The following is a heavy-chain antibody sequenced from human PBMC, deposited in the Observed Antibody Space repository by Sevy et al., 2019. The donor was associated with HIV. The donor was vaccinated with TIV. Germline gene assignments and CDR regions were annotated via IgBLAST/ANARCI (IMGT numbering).Heavy chain of an antibody. CDR2: VSFDGGSK. CDR1: GFTFNNFP. D-gene: IGHD3-16*01. Sequence: GGSLRLSCEASGFTFNNFPIQWVRQAPGKGLEWVAVVSFDGGSKYYADSVRGRFTVSRDNSKNTVYLQLNSLRAEDTAVYYCVRERARSITFDIWGQGTLVTVSS. V-gene: IGHV3-30-3*01. CDR3: VRERARSITFDI. J-gene: IGHJ3*02.